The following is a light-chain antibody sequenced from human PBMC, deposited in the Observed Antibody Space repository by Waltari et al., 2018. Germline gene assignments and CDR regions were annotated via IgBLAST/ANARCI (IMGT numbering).Light chain of an antibody. J-gene: IGKJ2*01. CDR2: HAS. CDR1: QRVSSK. CDR3: QHYNNGGKA. Sequence: EIVMTQSPATLSVSPGERATLSCRASQRVSSKLAWYQQKPGQAPRLPIYHASTRATGIPARFSGSGSGTEFTLTISSLQSGDFAVYYCQHYNNGGKAFGQGTKLEIK. V-gene: IGKV3-15*01.